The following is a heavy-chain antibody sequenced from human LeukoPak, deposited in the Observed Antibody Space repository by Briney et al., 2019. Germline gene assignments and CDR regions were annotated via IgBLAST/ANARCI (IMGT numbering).Heavy chain of an antibody. CDR1: GFSFDEYG. D-gene: IGHD6-13*01. CDR3: ARVAEAAAFDS. CDR2: INWNGGST. J-gene: IGHJ4*02. V-gene: IGHV3-20*04. Sequence: GGSLRLSCADSGFSFDEYGMSWVRQAPGKGLEWVSGINWNGGSTGYADSVKGRFTISRDNSKNSLYLQMNSLRAEDTAVYYCARVAEAAAFDSWGQGTLLTVSS.